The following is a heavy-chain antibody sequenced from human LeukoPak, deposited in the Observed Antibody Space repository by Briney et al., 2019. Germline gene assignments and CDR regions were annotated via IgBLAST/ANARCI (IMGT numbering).Heavy chain of an antibody. CDR2: IIPIFGTA. Sequence: GASVKVSCKASGGTFSSYAISWVRQAPVQGLEWMGGIIPIFGTANYAQKFQGRVTITTDESTSTAYMELSSLRSEDTAVYYCARGLSGSYYSYYYYMDVWGKGTTVTVSS. CDR1: GGTFSSYA. V-gene: IGHV1-69*05. D-gene: IGHD1-26*01. CDR3: ARGLSGSYYSYYYYMDV. J-gene: IGHJ6*03.